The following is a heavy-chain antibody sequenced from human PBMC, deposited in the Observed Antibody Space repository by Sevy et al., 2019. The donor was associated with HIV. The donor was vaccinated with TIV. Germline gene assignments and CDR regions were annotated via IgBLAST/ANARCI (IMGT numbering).Heavy chain of an antibody. CDR1: GYTLTELS. Sequence: ASVKVSCKVSGYTLTELSMHWVRQAPGKGLEWMGGFDPEDGETIYAQKFQGRVTMTEDTSTDPAYMELGSLRSEDTAVYYCATVDGGSYGFDYWGQGTLVTVSS. CDR3: ATVDGGSYGFDY. V-gene: IGHV1-24*01. CDR2: FDPEDGET. J-gene: IGHJ4*02. D-gene: IGHD1-26*01.